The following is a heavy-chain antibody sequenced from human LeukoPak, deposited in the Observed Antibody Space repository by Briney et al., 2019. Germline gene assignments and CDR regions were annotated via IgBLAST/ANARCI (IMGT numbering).Heavy chain of an antibody. V-gene: IGHV5-51*01. Sequence: GESLKISFKGSGYSFTSYWIGWVRPMPGKGVEWMGIIYPGDSDTRYSPSFQGQVTISADKSISTAYLQWSSLKASDTAMYYCARVVPAAQNDYWGQGTLVTVSS. CDR1: GYSFTSYW. CDR3: ARVVPAAQNDY. J-gene: IGHJ4*02. CDR2: IYPGDSDT. D-gene: IGHD2-2*01.